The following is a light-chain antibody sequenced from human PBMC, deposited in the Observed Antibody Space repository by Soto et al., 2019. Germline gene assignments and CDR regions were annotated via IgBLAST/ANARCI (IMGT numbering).Light chain of an antibody. CDR3: SSYTSSSTSV. CDR2: EVS. Sequence: QSALTQPASVSGSPGQSITISCTGTSSDVGGYNYVSWYQQHPGKAPKLMIHEVSNRPSGVSNRFSGSKSGNTASLTISGLQAEDEADYYCSSYTSSSTSVFGGGTKVTVL. J-gene: IGLJ2*01. CDR1: SSDVGGYNY. V-gene: IGLV2-14*01.